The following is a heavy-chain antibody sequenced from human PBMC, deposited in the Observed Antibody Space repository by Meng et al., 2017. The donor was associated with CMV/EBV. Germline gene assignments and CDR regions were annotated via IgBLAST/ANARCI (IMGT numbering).Heavy chain of an antibody. CDR2: INPNSGGT. V-gene: IGHV1-2*02. D-gene: IGHD1-7*01. CDR3: ATYIGNYINWYFDL. CDR1: GYTFTGYY. J-gene: IGHJ2*01. Sequence: VLLVQSVAEVKKPEAPVQVSCKASGYTFTGYYMHWVRLAPGQGLEWMGWINPNSGGTNYAQKFQGRVTMTRDTSISTAYMELSRLRSDDTAVYYCATYIGNYINWYFDLWGRGTLVTVSS.